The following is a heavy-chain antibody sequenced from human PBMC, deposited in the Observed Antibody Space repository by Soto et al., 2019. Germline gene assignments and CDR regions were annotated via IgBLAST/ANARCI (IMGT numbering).Heavy chain of an antibody. J-gene: IGHJ4*02. D-gene: IGHD3-22*01. CDR1: GGTFSSYA. V-gene: IGHV1-69*12. CDR3: ARSRANYYDSRGYYYSTFDY. Sequence: QVQLVQSGAEVKKPGPSVKVSCKTSGGTFSSYAISWVRQAPGQGLEWMGGIIPMFGTANYAQKFQGRVTITADESTSTAYMELSSLRSEDTAVYYCARSRANYYDSRGYYYSTFDYWGQGTLVTVSS. CDR2: IIPMFGTA.